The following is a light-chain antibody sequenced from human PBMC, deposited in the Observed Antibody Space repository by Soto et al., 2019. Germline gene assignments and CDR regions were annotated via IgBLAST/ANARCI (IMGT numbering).Light chain of an antibody. J-gene: IGKJ2*01. CDR1: QSLSSY. CDR3: QQRSKWPPYT. Sequence: EIVLTQSPATLSLSPGERATLSCRASQSLSSYLAWYQQKPGQAPRLLIYDASNRATGIPARFSGSGSGTAFTLTISSLEPEDFAVYYCQQRSKWPPYTFGQGTKLEIK. CDR2: DAS. V-gene: IGKV3-11*01.